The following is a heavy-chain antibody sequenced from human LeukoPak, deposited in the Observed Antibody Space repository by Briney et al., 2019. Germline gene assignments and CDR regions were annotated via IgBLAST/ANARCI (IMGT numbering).Heavy chain of an antibody. V-gene: IGHV4-34*01. J-gene: IGHJ4*02. CDR2: INHSGST. D-gene: IGHD6-19*01. Sequence: NTSETLSLTCAVYGGSFSGYYWSWIRQPPGKGLEWIGEINHSGSTNYNPSLKSRVTISVDTSKNQFSLKLSSVTAADTAVYYCARGHRAVAGPSDYWGQGTLVTVSS. CDR1: GGSFSGYY. CDR3: ARGHRAVAGPSDY.